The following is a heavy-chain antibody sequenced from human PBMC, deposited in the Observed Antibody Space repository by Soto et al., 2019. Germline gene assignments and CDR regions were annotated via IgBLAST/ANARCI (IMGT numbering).Heavy chain of an antibody. V-gene: IGHV1-69*02. CDR1: GGTFSSYT. CDR2: IIPILGMA. Sequence: QVQLVQSGAEVKKPGSSVKVSCKASGGTFSSYTISWVRQAPGQGLEWMGSIIPILGMANYAQKFQGRVTISADKSTSTAYMELSSLRSEDTAVYYCARLVDTADFDYWGQGTLVTVSS. D-gene: IGHD5-18*01. J-gene: IGHJ4*02. CDR3: ARLVDTADFDY.